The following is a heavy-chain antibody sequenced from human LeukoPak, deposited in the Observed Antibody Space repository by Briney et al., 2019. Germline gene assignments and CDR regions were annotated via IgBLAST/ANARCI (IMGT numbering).Heavy chain of an antibody. CDR3: ARDSHRIYSYGLFDY. V-gene: IGHV1-69*13. J-gene: IGHJ4*02. Sequence: ASVKVSCKASGGTFSSYAINWVRQAPGQGLEWMGGIIPIFGTANYAQKFQGRVTITADESTSTAYMELSSLRSEDTAVYYCARDSHRIYSYGLFDYWGQGTLVTVSS. CDR1: GGTFSSYA. D-gene: IGHD5-18*01. CDR2: IIPIFGTA.